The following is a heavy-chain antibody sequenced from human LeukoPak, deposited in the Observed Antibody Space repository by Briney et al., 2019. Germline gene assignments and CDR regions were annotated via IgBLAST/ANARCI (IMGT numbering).Heavy chain of an antibody. CDR1: GGSFSGYY. CDR3: ARAYYYDSSGYLFDY. V-gene: IGHV4-34*01. D-gene: IGHD3-22*01. Sequence: SETLSLTCAVYGGSFSGYYWSWIRQPPGKGLEWIGEINHSGSTNYNPSLKSRVTISVDTSKNQFSLKLSSVTAADTAVYYCARAYYYDSSGYLFDYWGQGTLVTVSS. J-gene: IGHJ4*02. CDR2: INHSGST.